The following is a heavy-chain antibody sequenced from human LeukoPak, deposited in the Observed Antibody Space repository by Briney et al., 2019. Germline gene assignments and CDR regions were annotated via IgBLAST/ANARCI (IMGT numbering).Heavy chain of an antibody. CDR2: IYYSGST. J-gene: IGHJ4*02. V-gene: IGHV4-59*01. D-gene: IGHD6-19*01. CDR3: ARHYSSDPFDY. Sequence: SETLSLTCTVSGGSISSFFWSWIRQPPGKGLEWIGYIYYSGSTNCNPSLKSRVSLSVDTSKSQFSLKLSSVTAADTAVYYCARHYSSDPFDYWGQGTLVTVSS. CDR1: GGSISSFF.